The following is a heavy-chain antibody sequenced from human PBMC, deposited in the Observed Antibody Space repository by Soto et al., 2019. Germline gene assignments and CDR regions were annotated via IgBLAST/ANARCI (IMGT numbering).Heavy chain of an antibody. CDR2: ITESGGTT. D-gene: IGHD1-26*01. CDR3: AKGSSATGFPH. J-gene: IGHJ1*01. V-gene: IGHV3-23*01. Sequence: GGSLRLSCAASGFTFSSYAMSWVRQAPGKGLEWLSAITESGGTTYHANSVKGRFTISRDNSKNTLYLQMNSLRAEDTALYFCAKGSSATGFPHWGQGTLVTVSS. CDR1: GFTFSSYA.